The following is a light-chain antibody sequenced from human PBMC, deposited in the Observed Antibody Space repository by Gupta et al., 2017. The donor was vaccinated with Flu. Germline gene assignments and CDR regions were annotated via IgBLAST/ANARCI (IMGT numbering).Light chain of an antibody. V-gene: IGLV1-44*01. Sequence: QSVLTQPPSASATPGQRVTISCSGSSSNIGSNTVNWYQQLPGAAPKLLIYSNNQRSSGVPNRFSGSKSGTSASLAISGVQPEDEADYYCAAWDDSMNGVVFGGGTKLTVL. CDR2: SNN. CDR3: AAWDDSMNGVV. J-gene: IGLJ2*01. CDR1: SSNIGSNT.